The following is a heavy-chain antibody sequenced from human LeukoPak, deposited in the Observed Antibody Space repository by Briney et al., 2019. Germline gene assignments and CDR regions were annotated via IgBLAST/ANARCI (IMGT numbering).Heavy chain of an antibody. J-gene: IGHJ4*02. CDR2: ISSSSSCI. Sequence: GGSLRLSCAASGFTFSSYSINWVRHAQGKGLELVSSISSSSSCIYYADSVKERFTISTDNAKKSLYLLMNSLMAAATAVYYCAKGVQYYDFWSGYHSSPYFDYWGQGALVTVSS. V-gene: IGHV3-21*04. D-gene: IGHD3-3*01. CDR3: AKGVQYYDFWSGYHSSPYFDY. CDR1: GFTFSSYS.